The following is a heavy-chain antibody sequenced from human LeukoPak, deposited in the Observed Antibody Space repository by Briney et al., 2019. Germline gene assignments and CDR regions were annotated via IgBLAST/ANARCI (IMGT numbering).Heavy chain of an antibody. V-gene: IGHV5-51*01. Sequence: GESLQISCKGSGYSFTSYWIGWVRQMPGKGLEWMGIIYPGDSDTKYSPSFQGQVTISAEKHISTAYLQWSSLKASDTAMYYCARRHCSSTSCYDFDYWGQGTLVTVSS. J-gene: IGHJ4*02. CDR1: GYSFTSYW. CDR2: IYPGDSDT. D-gene: IGHD2-2*01. CDR3: ARRHCSSTSCYDFDY.